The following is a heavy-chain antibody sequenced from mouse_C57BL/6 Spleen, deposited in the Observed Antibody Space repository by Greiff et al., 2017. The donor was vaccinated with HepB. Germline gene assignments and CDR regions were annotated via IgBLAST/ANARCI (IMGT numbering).Heavy chain of an antibody. D-gene: IGHD3-2*02. CDR1: GYAFSSSW. CDR3: APQTAQAKSFDD. J-gene: IGHJ2*01. V-gene: IGHV1-82*01. CDR2: IYPGDGDT. Sequence: VQLVESGPELVKPGASVKISCKASGYAFSSSWMNWVKQRPGKGLEWIGRIYPGDGDTNYNGQFKGKATLTADKSSSTAYMQLSSLTSEDSAVYFCAPQTAQAKSFDDWGQGTTLTVSS.